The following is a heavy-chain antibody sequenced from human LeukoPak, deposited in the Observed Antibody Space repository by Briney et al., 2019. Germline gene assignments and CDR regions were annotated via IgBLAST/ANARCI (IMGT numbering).Heavy chain of an antibody. Sequence: SVKVSCKASGGTFSSYAISWVRQAPGQGLEWMGGIIPIFGTANYAQKFQGRVTITADESTSTAYMELSSLRSEDTAVYYCARGKVRAAISAFDIWGQGTMVTVSS. CDR3: ARGKVRAAISAFDI. J-gene: IGHJ3*02. CDR1: GGTFSSYA. CDR2: IIPIFGTA. V-gene: IGHV1-69*13. D-gene: IGHD2-2*01.